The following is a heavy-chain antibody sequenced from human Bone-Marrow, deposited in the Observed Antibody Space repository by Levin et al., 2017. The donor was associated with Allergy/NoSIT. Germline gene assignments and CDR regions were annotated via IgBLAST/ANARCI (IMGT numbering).Heavy chain of an antibody. D-gene: IGHD6-6*01. CDR1: GYSFTTYA. Sequence: AASVKVSCKASGYSFTTYAMNWVRQAPGQGLEWMGWISTSSGKPTYAQGFTGRFVFSLDTSVSTAYLQISSLKAEDTAVYYCARLYSSSSKGSHDYWGQGTLVTVSS. CDR2: ISTSSGKP. CDR3: ARLYSSSSKGSHDY. J-gene: IGHJ4*02. V-gene: IGHV7-4-1*02.